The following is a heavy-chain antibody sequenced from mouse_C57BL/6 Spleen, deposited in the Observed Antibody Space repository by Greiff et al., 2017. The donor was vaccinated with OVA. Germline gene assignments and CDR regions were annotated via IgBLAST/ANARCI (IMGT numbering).Heavy chain of an antibody. J-gene: IGHJ4*01. CDR2: ICSGGST. CDR3: ARNLDYDGYYGAMDY. V-gene: IGHV2-2*01. Sequence: VQLQQSGPGLVQPSQSLSITCTVSGFSLTSYGVHWVRQSPGKGLEWLGVICSGGSTDYNAAFISRLSISKDNSKSQVFFKMNSLQADDTAIYYCARNLDYDGYYGAMDYWGQGTSVTVSS. CDR1: GFSLTSYG. D-gene: IGHD2-3*01.